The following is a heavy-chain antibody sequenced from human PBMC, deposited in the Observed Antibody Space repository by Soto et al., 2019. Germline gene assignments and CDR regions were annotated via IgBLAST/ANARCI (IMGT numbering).Heavy chain of an antibody. V-gene: IGHV3-23*01. J-gene: IGHJ5*02. CDR2: ISSGGDLT. Sequence: PGGSLRLSCAASGFMFSSHGMSWVRQAPGKGLGWVSSISSGGDLTYYADSVKGRFTVSRDNLKNTLSLQMDSLRAEDTATYYCAKIGQIGNWFDPWGQGTLVTVSS. CDR1: GFMFSSHG. CDR3: AKIGQIGNWFDP.